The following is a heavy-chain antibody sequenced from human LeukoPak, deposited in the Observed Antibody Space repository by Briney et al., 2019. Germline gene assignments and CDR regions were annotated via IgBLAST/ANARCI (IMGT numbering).Heavy chain of an antibody. CDR1: GFTFSSYS. V-gene: IGHV3-21*01. CDR2: ISSSSSYI. Sequence: KTGESLRLSCAASGFTFSSYSMNWVRQAPGKGLEWVSSISSSSSYIYYADSVKGRFTISRDNAKNSLYLQMNSLRAEDTAVYYCARDPVAQRGSDWGQGTLVTVSS. J-gene: IGHJ4*02. D-gene: IGHD4-23*01. CDR3: ARDPVAQRGSD.